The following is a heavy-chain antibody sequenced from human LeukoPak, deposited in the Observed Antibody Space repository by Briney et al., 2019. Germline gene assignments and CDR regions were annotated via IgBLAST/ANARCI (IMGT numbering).Heavy chain of an antibody. J-gene: IGHJ4*02. CDR3: ARHGSTNLDY. CDR1: GYSFTSYW. V-gene: IGHV5-10-1*01. CDR2: IDPSDSYT. D-gene: IGHD2-2*01. Sequence: GGSLKISFKGSGYSFTSYWISWGRPMPGKGVEWMGRIDPSDSYTNYSPSFQGHVTISADKSISTAYLQWSSLKASDTAMYYCARHGSTNLDYWGQGTLVTVSS.